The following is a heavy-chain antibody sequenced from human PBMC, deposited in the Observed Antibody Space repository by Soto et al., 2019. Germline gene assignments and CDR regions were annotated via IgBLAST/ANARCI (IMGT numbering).Heavy chain of an antibody. CDR1: GFSLSTSGVG. D-gene: IGHD5-12*01. Sequence: KPTQTLTLTCTFSGFSLSTSGVGVGWIRQPPGKALEWLALIYWDDDKRYSPSLKSRLTITKDTSKTQVVLTMTNMDPVDTATYYCAHVYGGYDNFDYWGQGTLVTVSS. CDR2: IYWDDDK. J-gene: IGHJ4*02. CDR3: AHVYGGYDNFDY. V-gene: IGHV2-5*02.